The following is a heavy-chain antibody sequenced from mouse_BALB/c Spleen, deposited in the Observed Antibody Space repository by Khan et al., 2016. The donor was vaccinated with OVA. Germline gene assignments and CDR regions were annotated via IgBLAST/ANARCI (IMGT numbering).Heavy chain of an antibody. D-gene: IGHD2-1*01. J-gene: IGHJ4*01. Sequence: EVQLQESGPGLVKPSQSLSLTCSVTGYSITSGYYWNWIRQFPGNKLEWMGYIRYDGSNNYNPSLKNRISITRDTSKNQFFLKLNSVTTEDTATYYCGRNYGNYVYYGMDYWGQGTSVTVSS. V-gene: IGHV3-6*02. CDR3: GRNYGNYVYYGMDY. CDR2: IRYDGSN. CDR1: GYSITSGYY.